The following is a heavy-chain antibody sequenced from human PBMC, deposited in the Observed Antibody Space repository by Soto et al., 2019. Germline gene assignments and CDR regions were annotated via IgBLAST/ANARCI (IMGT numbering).Heavy chain of an antibody. J-gene: IGHJ6*02. D-gene: IGHD1-7*01. V-gene: IGHV1-69*12. CDR2: IIPIFGTA. CDR3: ASHGITGTWVYYYGMDV. CDR1: GGTFSSYA. Sequence: QVQLVQSGAEVKKPGSSVKVSCKASGGTFSSYAISWVRQAPGQGLEWMGGIIPIFGTANYAQKFQGRVKITADESTGTAYMELSSLRSEDTAVYYCASHGITGTWVYYYGMDVWGQGTTVTVSS.